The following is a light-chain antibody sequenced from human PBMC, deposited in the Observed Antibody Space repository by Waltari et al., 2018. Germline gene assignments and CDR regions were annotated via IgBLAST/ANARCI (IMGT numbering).Light chain of an antibody. V-gene: IGKV1-39*01. CDR2: GAS. J-gene: IGKJ5*01. CDR1: QSITTF. CDR3: QQSYSPPNT. Sequence: DIQVTQSPSSLSSSVGDRVTLTCRASQSITTFLNWYQQKPGKAPKLLIYGASTLQSGVPSRFSGSGSGTDFTLTITSLQPEDFATYYCQQSYSPPNTFGQGTRLEVK.